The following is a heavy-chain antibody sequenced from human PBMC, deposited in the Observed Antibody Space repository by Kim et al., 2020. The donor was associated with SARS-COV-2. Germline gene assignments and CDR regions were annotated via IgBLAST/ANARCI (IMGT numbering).Heavy chain of an antibody. D-gene: IGHD3-16*01. CDR1: GFTFSSYG. J-gene: IGHJ6*03. CDR2: ISYDGSNK. CDR3: AKALDSWGEYYMDV. V-gene: IGHV3-30*18. Sequence: GGSLRLSCAASGFTFSSYGMHWVRQAPGKGLEWVAVISYDGSNKYYADSVKGRFTISRDNSKNTLYLQMNSLRAEDTAVYYCAKALDSWGEYYMDVWGKGTTVTVSS.